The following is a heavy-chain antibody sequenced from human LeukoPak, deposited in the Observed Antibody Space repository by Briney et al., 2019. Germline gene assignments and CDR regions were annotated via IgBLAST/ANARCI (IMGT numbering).Heavy chain of an antibody. D-gene: IGHD4-11*01. CDR2: IQTSPSRSA. Sequence: SETLSLTCTVSGASISSGLYYWNWIRQSAGKGLEWIGRIQTSPSRSANYNPSLKIRVTISVDTSKNQFSLKLTSVTAADTAVYYCATSNWLRDSNFDSRGQGTQVTVSS. CDR1: GASISSGLYY. V-gene: IGHV4-61*02. CDR3: ATSNWLRDSNFDS. J-gene: IGHJ4*02.